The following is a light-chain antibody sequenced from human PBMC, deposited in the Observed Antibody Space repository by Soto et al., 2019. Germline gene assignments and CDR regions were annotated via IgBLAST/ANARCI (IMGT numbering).Light chain of an antibody. Sequence: EIVLTQSPGTLSLSPGERATLSCRASQSVSNNYLAWYQQKPGQAPRLLIYDASKRATGIPDRFSGSGSGTDFTLTISRLEPEDFAVYYCQQYGSSFGQGTRLEIK. CDR1: QSVSNNY. CDR2: DAS. J-gene: IGKJ5*01. V-gene: IGKV3-20*01. CDR3: QQYGSS.